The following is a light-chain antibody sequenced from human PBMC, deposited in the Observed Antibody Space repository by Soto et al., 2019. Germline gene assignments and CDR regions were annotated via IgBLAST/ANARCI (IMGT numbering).Light chain of an antibody. CDR3: GTWDSSLSVNYV. CDR1: SSNIGNNY. J-gene: IGLJ1*01. V-gene: IGLV1-51*01. CDR2: DNN. Sequence: QSVLTQPPSVSAAPGQKVTISCSGSSSNIGNNYVSWYQQLPGTAPKLLIYDNNKLPSGIPDRFSGSKSGTSATLGITGLQTGDEADYYCGTWDSSLSVNYVFGTGTKVTVL.